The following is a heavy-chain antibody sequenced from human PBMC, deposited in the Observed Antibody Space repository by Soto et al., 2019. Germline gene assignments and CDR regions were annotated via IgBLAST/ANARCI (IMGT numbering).Heavy chain of an antibody. V-gene: IGHV3-30*18. J-gene: IGHJ3*02. CDR1: GFTFSSYG. CDR3: AKGLGIRFTFGGVKDALDS. CDR2: ISYDGSNK. Sequence: GGSLRLSCAASGFTFSSYGMHWVRQAPGKGLEWVAVISYDGSNKYYADSVKGRFTISRDNSKNTLYLQMNSLRAEDTAVYYCAKGLGIRFTFGGVKDALDSWGKGTMVTV. D-gene: IGHD3-16*01.